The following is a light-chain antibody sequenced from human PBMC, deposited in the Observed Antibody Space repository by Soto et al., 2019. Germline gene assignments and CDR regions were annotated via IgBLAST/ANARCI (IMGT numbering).Light chain of an antibody. Sequence: DMQMTQSPSTLSASVGDRVTITCRASQNINRWLAWYQQRPGKAPNLLIYDASTLESGVPSRFSGSGSGTEFTLTISSLQPDDSATYYWQQYNSFFGQGTKLDIK. V-gene: IGKV1-5*01. CDR1: QNINRW. J-gene: IGKJ2*01. CDR3: QQYNSF. CDR2: DAS.